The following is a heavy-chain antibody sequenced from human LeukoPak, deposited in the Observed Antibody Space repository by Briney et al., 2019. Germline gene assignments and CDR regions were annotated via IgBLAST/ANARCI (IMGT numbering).Heavy chain of an antibody. V-gene: IGHV3-33*01. CDR1: GFTFSSYG. CDR3: ARSKAAAGTWYYYYYYGMDV. Sequence: GGSLRLSCAASGFTFSSYGMHWVRQAPGKGLEWVAVIWYDGSNKYYAGSVKGRFTISRDNSKNTLYLQMNSLRAEDTAVYYCARSKAAAGTWYYYYYYGMDVWGQGTTVTVSS. J-gene: IGHJ6*02. D-gene: IGHD6-13*01. CDR2: IWYDGSNK.